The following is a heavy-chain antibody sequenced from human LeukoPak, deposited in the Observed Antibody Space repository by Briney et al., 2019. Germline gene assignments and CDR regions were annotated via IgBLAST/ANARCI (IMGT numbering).Heavy chain of an antibody. CDR3: ARDLRECSGGSCYIFDY. CDR1: GFIFSDYY. CDR2: ISSSGSTI. Sequence: SGGSLRLSCAASGFIFSDYYMSWIRQAPGKGLEWVSYISSSGSTIFYADSVRGRFTISRDNAKNSRFLQMNSLRAEDTAVYYCARDLRECSGGSCYIFDYWGQGTLVTVSS. V-gene: IGHV3-11*01. J-gene: IGHJ4*02. D-gene: IGHD2-15*01.